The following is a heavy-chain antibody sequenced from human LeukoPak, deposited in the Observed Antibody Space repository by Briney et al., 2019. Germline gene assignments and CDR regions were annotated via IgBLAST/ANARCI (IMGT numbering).Heavy chain of an antibody. J-gene: IGHJ4*02. CDR1: GFTFSDYY. D-gene: IGHD3-3*01. Sequence: GGSLRLSCAASGFTFSDYYMSWIRQAPGKGLVWVSRISSDGSETTYADSVKGRFTISRDNAKNTLLLQMNSLRAEDTAMYYCAKDFWSGYFLLSDWGQGTLVTVSS. V-gene: IGHV3-74*01. CDR2: ISSDGSET. CDR3: AKDFWSGYFLLSD.